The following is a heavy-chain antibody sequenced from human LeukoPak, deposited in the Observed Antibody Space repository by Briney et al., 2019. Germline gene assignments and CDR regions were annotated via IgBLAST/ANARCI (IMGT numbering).Heavy chain of an antibody. CDR1: GYTFTGYY. V-gene: IGHV1-2*02. J-gene: IGHJ6*03. Sequence: ASVKVSCKASGYTFTGYYMHWVRQAPGQGLEWMGWINPNSGGTSYAQKFQGRVTMTRDMSTSTVYMELSSLRSEDTAVYYCARDANGFLEWLLSHYYYYYYMDVWGKGTTVTVSS. D-gene: IGHD3-3*01. CDR2: INPNSGGT. CDR3: ARDANGFLEWLLSHYYYYYYMDV.